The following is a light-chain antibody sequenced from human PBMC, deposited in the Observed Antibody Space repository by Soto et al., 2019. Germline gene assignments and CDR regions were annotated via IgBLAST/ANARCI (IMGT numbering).Light chain of an antibody. Sequence: QSALTQPASVSGSPGRSITISCTGTSSDVGGYNYVSWYQQHPGTEPKLLIYRVSHRPAGVSTRFSGSKSGNTASMTISGLQAEDEGDYYCSSFTRSTTLEVLFVGGTKHTVL. J-gene: IGLJ2*01. CDR1: SSDVGGYNY. V-gene: IGLV2-14*01. CDR2: RVS. CDR3: SSFTRSTTLEVL.